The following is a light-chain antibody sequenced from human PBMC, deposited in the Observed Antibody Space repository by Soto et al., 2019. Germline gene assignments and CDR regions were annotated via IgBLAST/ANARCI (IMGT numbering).Light chain of an antibody. CDR1: SSDVGSYNL. CDR3: CSYAGSSTVV. Sequence: QSALTQPASVSGSPGQSITISCTGTSSDVGSYNLVSWYQQHPGKAHKLMIYEGSKRPSGVSNRFSGSKSGNTASLTISGLQAEDEADYYCCSYAGSSTVVFGGGTKVTVL. J-gene: IGLJ2*01. CDR2: EGS. V-gene: IGLV2-23*01.